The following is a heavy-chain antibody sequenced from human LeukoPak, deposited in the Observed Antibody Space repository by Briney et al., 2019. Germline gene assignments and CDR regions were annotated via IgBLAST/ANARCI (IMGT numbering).Heavy chain of an antibody. J-gene: IGHJ4*02. CDR3: ARASYDSSGYYYVHDY. CDR1: GYSMSSGYY. V-gene: IGHV4-38-2*02. Sequence: SETLSLTCTVSGYSMSSGYYWGWIRQPPERGLEWIGSMYHTGSTYYNPSLKSRVTISVDTSKNQFYLKLSSVTAADTAVYYCARASYDSSGYYYVHDYWGQGTLVTVSS. CDR2: MYHTGST. D-gene: IGHD3-22*01.